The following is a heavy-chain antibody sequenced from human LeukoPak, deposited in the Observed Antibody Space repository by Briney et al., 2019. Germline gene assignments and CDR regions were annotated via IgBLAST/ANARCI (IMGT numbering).Heavy chain of an antibody. CDR1: GGSFSGYY. D-gene: IGHD1-26*01. V-gene: IGHV4-34*01. J-gene: IGHJ6*02. Sequence: SETLSLTCAVYGGSFSGYYWSWIRQPPGKGLEWIGEINHSGSTNYNPSLKSRVTISVDTSKNQFSLKLSSVTAADTAVYYCARGRRIQEVVGATGGFSGKNYYGMDVWGQGTTVTVSS. CDR2: INHSGST. CDR3: ARGRRIQEVVGATGGFSGKNYYGMDV.